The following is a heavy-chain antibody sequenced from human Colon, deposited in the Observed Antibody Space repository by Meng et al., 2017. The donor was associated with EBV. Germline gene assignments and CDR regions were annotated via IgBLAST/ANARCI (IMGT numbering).Heavy chain of an antibody. CDR3: ARGIQIWHEIDY. Sequence: LVELSAHWSLTCTVSCGLLSSSSYAWACLRPPLGKGLEWIWGISYGGSTSYKPSLKSRVTISIDTSKNQFSLSLTSVTAADTAIYYCARGIQIWHEIDYWGQGTLVTVSS. D-gene: IGHD5-18*01. CDR1: CGLLSSSSYA. CDR2: ISYGGST. V-gene: IGHV4-39*07. J-gene: IGHJ4*02.